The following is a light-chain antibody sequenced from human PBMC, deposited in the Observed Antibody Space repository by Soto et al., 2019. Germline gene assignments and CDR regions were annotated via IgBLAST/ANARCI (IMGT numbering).Light chain of an antibody. CDR1: QYVSNK. J-gene: IGKJ5*01. Sequence: EIVMTQSPAPLSVSPGETATLSCRASQYVSNKVAWYQQKPGQAPRLLILGASTRATGVPARFSGSGSGTEFTLSISSLQSEDFAVYYCKQYKEWPPFTFGQGTRLEI. CDR2: GAS. CDR3: KQYKEWPPFT. V-gene: IGKV3-15*01.